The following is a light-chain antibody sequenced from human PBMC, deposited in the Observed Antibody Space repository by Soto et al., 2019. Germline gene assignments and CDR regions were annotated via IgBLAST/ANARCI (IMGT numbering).Light chain of an antibody. CDR1: QGISNY. J-gene: IGKJ1*01. CDR2: AAS. CDR3: QKYNSAPRT. Sequence: DIQMTQSPSSLSASVGGRVTITCRARQGISNYLAWYQQKPGKVPKLLIYAASTLQSGVPSRFSGSGSGTDFTLTISSLQPEDVATYYCQKYNSAPRTFGQGTKVEIK. V-gene: IGKV1-27*01.